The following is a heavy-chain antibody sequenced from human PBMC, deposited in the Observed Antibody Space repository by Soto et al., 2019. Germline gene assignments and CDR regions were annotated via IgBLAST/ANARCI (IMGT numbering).Heavy chain of an antibody. CDR2: VYYSGNT. J-gene: IGHJ4*02. Sequence: SETLSLTCTVSGDSISTADYYWNWIRQPPGKGLEWIGYVYYSGNTYYIPSLKSRVTISVDTSKNQISLKLNSVTAADTAVYYCARGIYSTSSFFDSWGQGTLVTVSS. D-gene: IGHD6-6*01. CDR3: ARGIYSTSSFFDS. CDR1: GDSISTADYY. V-gene: IGHV4-30-4*01.